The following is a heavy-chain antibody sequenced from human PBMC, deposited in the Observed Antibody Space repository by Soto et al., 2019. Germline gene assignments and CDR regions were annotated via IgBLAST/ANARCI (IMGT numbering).Heavy chain of an antibody. CDR3: AREDFYGSGSYSY. CDR2: MNPNSGNT. Sequence: ASVKVSCKASGYTFTSYNINWVRQATGQGLEWMGWMNPNSGNTGFAQKFQSRVAMTRSTSTSTAYMELSSLNSDDTAVYFCAREDFYGSGSYSYWGQATQVTLYS. J-gene: IGHJ4*02. D-gene: IGHD3-10*01. V-gene: IGHV1-8*01. CDR1: GYTFTSYN.